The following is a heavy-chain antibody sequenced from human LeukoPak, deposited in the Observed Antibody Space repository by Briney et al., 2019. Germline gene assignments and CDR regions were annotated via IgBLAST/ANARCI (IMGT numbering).Heavy chain of an antibody. D-gene: IGHD3-3*01. CDR1: GFTFGSYS. J-gene: IGHJ6*03. CDR3: ARVLEWTNYYYYYYYMDV. CDR2: ISSSSSYI. Sequence: PGGSLRLSCAASGFTFGSYSMNWVRQAPGKGLEWVSSISSSSSYIYYADSVKGRFTISRDNAKNSLYLQMNSLRAEDTAVYYCARVLEWTNYYYYYYYMDVWGKGTTVTVSS. V-gene: IGHV3-21*01.